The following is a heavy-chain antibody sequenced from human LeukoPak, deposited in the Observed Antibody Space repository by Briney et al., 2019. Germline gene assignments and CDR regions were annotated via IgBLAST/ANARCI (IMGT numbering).Heavy chain of an antibody. CDR1: GGTFSSYA. V-gene: IGHV1-69*13. J-gene: IGHJ3*02. CDR3: ARVDRIRLAATYLGGANAFDI. Sequence: ASVTVSCKASGGTFSSYAISWVRQAPGQGLEWMGGIIPIFGTANYAQKFQGRVTITADESTSTAYMELSSLRSEDTAVYYCARVDRIRLAATYLGGANAFDIWGQGTMVTVSS. D-gene: IGHD2-15*01. CDR2: IIPIFGTA.